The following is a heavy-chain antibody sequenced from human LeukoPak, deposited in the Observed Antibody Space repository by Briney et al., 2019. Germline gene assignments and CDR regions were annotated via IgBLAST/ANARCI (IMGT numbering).Heavy chain of an antibody. Sequence: GGSLRLSCAASGFSFSSYWMHWVRQAPGKGLVWVSRIDSDGSSTAYADSVKGRFTISRDNAKNTLYLQMNSLRADDTAVYYCARLGGSSPFHLWGQGTLVTVSS. D-gene: IGHD6-6*01. CDR2: IDSDGSST. V-gene: IGHV3-74*01. J-gene: IGHJ5*02. CDR1: GFSFSSYW. CDR3: ARLGGSSPFHL.